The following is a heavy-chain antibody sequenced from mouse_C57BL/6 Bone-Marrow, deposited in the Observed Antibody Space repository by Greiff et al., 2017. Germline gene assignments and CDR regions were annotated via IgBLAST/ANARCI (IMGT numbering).Heavy chain of an antibody. J-gene: IGHJ2*01. CDR1: GYSFTGYY. Sequence: EVKLMESGPELVKPGASVKISCKASGYSFTGYYMNWVKQSPEKSLEWIGEINPSTGGTTYNQKFKAKATLTVDKSSSTAYMQLKSLTSEDSAVYYCASLGRATVVADYWGQGTTLTVSS. V-gene: IGHV1-42*01. CDR2: INPSTGGT. CDR3: ASLGRATVVADY. D-gene: IGHD1-1*01.